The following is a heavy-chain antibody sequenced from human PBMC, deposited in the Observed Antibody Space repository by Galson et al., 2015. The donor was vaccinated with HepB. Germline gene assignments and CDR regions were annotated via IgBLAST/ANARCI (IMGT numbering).Heavy chain of an antibody. CDR2: ISNSGSTI. V-gene: IGHV3-11*01. CDR3: ARGAITVTSEGYYYFYYMDV. Sequence: SLRLSCAASGFTFSDFYMSWIRQAPGKGLEWVSYISNSGSTIYYADSVKGRFTISRDNAKNSLYPQMNSLRAEDTAVYYCARGAITVTSEGYYYFYYMDVWGKGTTVTVSS. J-gene: IGHJ6*03. CDR1: GFTFSDFY. D-gene: IGHD4-17*01.